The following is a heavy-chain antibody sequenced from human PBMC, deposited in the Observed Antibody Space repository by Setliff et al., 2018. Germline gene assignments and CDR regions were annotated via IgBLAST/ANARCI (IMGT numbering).Heavy chain of an antibody. V-gene: IGHV7-4-1*02. CDR3: ARADHLVTTTFDY. D-gene: IGHD4-17*01. CDR1: GGTFSSYV. Sequence: GASVKVSCKASGGTFSSYVMNWVRQAPGQGLEWMGWINTKTGDPTYAQGYTGRFAFSLDTSDSATYLDISNLKAEDTATYYCARADHLVTTTFDYWGQGTLVTVS. J-gene: IGHJ4*01. CDR2: INTKTGDP.